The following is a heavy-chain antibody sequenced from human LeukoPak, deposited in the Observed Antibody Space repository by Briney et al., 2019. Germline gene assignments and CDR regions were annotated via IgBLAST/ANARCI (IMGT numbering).Heavy chain of an antibody. V-gene: IGHV4-34*01. CDR2: INHSGST. CDR3: ARIARSSIAAAGISYYYMDV. D-gene: IGHD6-13*01. CDR1: GGSFSGYY. J-gene: IGHJ6*03. Sequence: SETLSLTCAVYGGSFSGYYWSWIRQPPGKGLEWIGEINHSGSTNYNPSLKSRVTISVDTSKNQFSLKLSSVIGADTAVYYCARIARSSIAAAGISYYYMDVWGKGTTVTVSS.